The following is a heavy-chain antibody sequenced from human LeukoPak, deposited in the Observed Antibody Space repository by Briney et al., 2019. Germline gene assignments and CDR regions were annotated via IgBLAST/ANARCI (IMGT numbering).Heavy chain of an antibody. V-gene: IGHV1-2*02. Sequence: ASVKVSCKASGYTFTGYYMHWVRQAPGQGLEWMGWINPNSGGTNYAQKFQGRVTMTRDTSISTAYMELSRLRSDDTAVYYCAREVVDEAAGTGWFDPWGQGTLVTVSS. CDR2: INPNSGGT. CDR3: AREVVDEAAGTGWFDP. D-gene: IGHD6-13*01. J-gene: IGHJ5*02. CDR1: GYTFTGYY.